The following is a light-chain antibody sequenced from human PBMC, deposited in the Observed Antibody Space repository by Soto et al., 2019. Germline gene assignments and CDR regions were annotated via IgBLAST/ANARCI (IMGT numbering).Light chain of an antibody. Sequence: EIVMTQSPATLSVSPGERAILSCSASQSSRTNVAWYQQRPGQAPRLLIYGASTRATDIPARFSGSGSGTEFTLTISSLQSEDFAIYYCQQYNHWTSITFGQGTRLEF. CDR3: QQYNHWTSIT. CDR1: QSSRTN. J-gene: IGKJ5*01. V-gene: IGKV3-15*01. CDR2: GAS.